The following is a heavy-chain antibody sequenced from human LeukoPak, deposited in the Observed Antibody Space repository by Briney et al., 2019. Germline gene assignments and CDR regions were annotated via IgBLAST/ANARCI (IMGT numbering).Heavy chain of an antibody. D-gene: IGHD3-9*01. V-gene: IGHV1-3*01. CDR3: AGYFDWLYGNWFDP. CDR1: GYTFTSYA. Sequence: GASVKVSCKASGYTFTSYAMHWVRQAPGQRLEWMGWINAGNGNTKYSQKFQGRVTITRDTSASTAYMELSSLRSEDTAVYYCAGYFDWLYGNWFDPWGQGTLVTVSS. CDR2: INAGNGNT. J-gene: IGHJ5*02.